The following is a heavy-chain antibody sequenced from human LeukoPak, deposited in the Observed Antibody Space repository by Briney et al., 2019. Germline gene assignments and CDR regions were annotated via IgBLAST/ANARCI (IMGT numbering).Heavy chain of an antibody. Sequence: GASVKVSCKASGYTFTSYGISWVRQAPGQGLEWMGIINPSGGSTSYAQKFQGRVTMTRDTSTSTVYMELSSLRSEDTAVYYCARASRIAAAGAFDYWGQGTLVTVSS. CDR2: INPSGGST. J-gene: IGHJ4*02. D-gene: IGHD6-13*01. CDR3: ARASRIAAAGAFDY. V-gene: IGHV1-46*01. CDR1: GYTFTSYG.